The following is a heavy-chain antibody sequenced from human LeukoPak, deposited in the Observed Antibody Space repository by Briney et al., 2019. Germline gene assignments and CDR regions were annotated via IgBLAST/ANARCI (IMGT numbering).Heavy chain of an antibody. Sequence: SQTLSLTCSVSGGSVTSGPNYWNWIRRPAGKGLEWIGRIQTSGRVNYNPSLKSRVTVYLDTPKNLVSLKLTSVTAADTAVYYCARDRGNGDYGDYFDSWGQRTQVTVSS. CDR1: GGSVTSGPNY. D-gene: IGHD4-17*01. J-gene: IGHJ4*02. CDR2: IQTSGRV. CDR3: ARDRGNGDYGDYFDS. V-gene: IGHV4-61*02.